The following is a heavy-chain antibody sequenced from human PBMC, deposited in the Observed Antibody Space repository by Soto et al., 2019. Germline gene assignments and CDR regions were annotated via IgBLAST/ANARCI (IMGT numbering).Heavy chain of an antibody. J-gene: IGHJ4*02. V-gene: IGHV3-7*05. Sequence: EVRLVESGGGLVQPGGSLRLSCAASGFTFSDYWMNWVRQAPGKGLEWVASIKYDGGETNYVDSVKGRFTIYRDNGKNSVYLQMASLRAEDTAVYYCARDGVAPGLYFDRWGQGTPVTVSS. CDR3: ARDGVAPGLYFDR. CDR2: IKYDGGET. CDR1: GFTFSDYW. D-gene: IGHD6-13*01.